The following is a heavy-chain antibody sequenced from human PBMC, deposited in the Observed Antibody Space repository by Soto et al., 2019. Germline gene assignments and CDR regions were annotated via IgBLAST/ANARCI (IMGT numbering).Heavy chain of an antibody. CDR3: AKDLKSGAYYYYGMDV. J-gene: IGHJ6*02. V-gene: IGHV3-30*18. D-gene: IGHD3-10*01. CDR1: GFTFSSYG. Sequence: SGGSLRLSCAASGFTFSSYGMHWVRQAPGKGLEWVAVISYDGSNKYYADSVKGRFTISRDNSKNTLYLQMNSLRAEDTAVYYCAKDLKSGAYYYYGMDVWGQGTTVTVSS. CDR2: ISYDGSNK.